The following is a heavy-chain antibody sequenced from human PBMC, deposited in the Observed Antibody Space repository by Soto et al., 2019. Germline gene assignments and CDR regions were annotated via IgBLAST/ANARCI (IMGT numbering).Heavy chain of an antibody. CDR3: ARTGSGSYLSALDWFDP. CDR2: IYYSGST. J-gene: IGHJ5*02. CDR1: GGSINTVNYY. V-gene: IGHV4-31*03. Sequence: LSLTCTVSGGSINTVNYYWSWIRQHPGKGLEWIGYIYYSGSTYYNPSLKSRVTISVDTSKNQFSLKLSSVTAADTAVYYCARTGSGSYLSALDWFDPWGQGTLVTVSS. D-gene: IGHD3-10*01.